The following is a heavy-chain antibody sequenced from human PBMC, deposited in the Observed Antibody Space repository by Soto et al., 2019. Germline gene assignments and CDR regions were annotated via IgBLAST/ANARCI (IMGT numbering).Heavy chain of an antibody. Sequence: QVQLVESGGGVVQPGRSLRLSCAASGFTFSSYGMHWVRQAPGKGLEWVAVIWYDGSNKYYADSVKGRFTISRDNSKNTLDLQMNRLRAEDTAVYYCASEYCSGGSCYYYGMDVWGQGTTVTVSS. V-gene: IGHV3-33*01. D-gene: IGHD2-15*01. CDR3: ASEYCSGGSCYYYGMDV. CDR1: GFTFSSYG. J-gene: IGHJ6*02. CDR2: IWYDGSNK.